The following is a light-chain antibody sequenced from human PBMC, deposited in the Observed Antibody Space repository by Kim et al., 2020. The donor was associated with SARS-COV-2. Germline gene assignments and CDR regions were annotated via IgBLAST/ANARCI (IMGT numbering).Light chain of an antibody. J-gene: IGKJ2*01. CDR3: QQYNDWPYT. CDR2: GAS. CDR1: QSVNSN. V-gene: IGKV3-15*01. Sequence: SVSPGERATLAYRASQSVNSNLAWYQQKYGQAPRLLIYGASARATGIPARFGGSGSGSEFRLTISSLESEDFAVYYYQQYNDWPYTFGQGTKLEI.